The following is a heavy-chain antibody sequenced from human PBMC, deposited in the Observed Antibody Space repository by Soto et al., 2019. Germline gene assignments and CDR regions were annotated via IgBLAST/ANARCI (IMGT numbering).Heavy chain of an antibody. J-gene: IGHJ4*02. CDR1: GYTFTSYA. CDR2: INAGNGNT. V-gene: IGHV1-3*01. CDR3: ARAGSGSAQFDY. Sequence: ASVKVSCKASGYTFTSYAMHWVRQAPGQRLEWMGWINAGNGNTKYSQKFQGRVTIIRDTSASTAYMELSSLRSEDTAVYYCARAGSGSAQFDYWGQGTLVTVSS. D-gene: IGHD3-10*01.